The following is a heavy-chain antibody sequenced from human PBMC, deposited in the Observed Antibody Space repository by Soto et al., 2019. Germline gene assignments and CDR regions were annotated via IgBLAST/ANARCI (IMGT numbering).Heavy chain of an antibody. CDR2: MNPNSGNT. V-gene: IGHV1-8*01. CDR3: ARGGKAEDLYYDFGSGYYYYGMDV. CDR1: GYTFTSYD. J-gene: IGHJ6*02. D-gene: IGHD3-3*01. Sequence: ASVKVSCKASGYTFTSYDINWVRQATGQGLEWMGWMNPNSGNTGYAQKFQGRVTMTRNTSISTAYMELSSLRSEDTAVYYCARGGKAEDLYYDFGSGYYYYGMDVWGQGTTVTVSS.